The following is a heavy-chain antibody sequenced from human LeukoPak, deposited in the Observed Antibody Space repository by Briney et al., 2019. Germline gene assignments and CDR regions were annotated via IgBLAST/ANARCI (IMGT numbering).Heavy chain of an antibody. D-gene: IGHD3-22*01. V-gene: IGHV3-21*01. J-gene: IGHJ3*02. CDR3: ASHARRWGITMIVGGAFDI. CDR1: GFTFGSYS. Sequence: GGSLRLSCAASGFTFGSYSMNWVRQAPGKGLEWVSSISSSSSYIYYADSVKGRFTISRDNAKNSLYLQMNSLRAEDTAVYYCASHARRWGITMIVGGAFDIWGQGTMVTVSS. CDR2: ISSSSSYI.